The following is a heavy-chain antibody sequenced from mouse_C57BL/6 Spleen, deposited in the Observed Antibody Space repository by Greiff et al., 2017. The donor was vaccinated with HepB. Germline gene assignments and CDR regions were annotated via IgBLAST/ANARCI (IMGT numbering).Heavy chain of an antibody. D-gene: IGHD1-1*01. CDR1: GFTFSDYY. Sequence: EVNLVESEGGLVQPGSSMKLSCTASGFTFSDYYMAWVRQVPEKGLEWVANINYDGSSTYYLDSLKSRFIISRDNAKNILYLQMSSLKSEDTATYYCARDGGYYYGSSYWYFDVWGTGTTVTVSS. V-gene: IGHV5-16*01. CDR2: INYDGSST. CDR3: ARDGGYYYGSSYWYFDV. J-gene: IGHJ1*03.